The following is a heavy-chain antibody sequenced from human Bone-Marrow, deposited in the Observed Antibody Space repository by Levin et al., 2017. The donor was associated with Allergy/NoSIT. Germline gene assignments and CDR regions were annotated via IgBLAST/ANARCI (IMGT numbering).Heavy chain of an antibody. CDR1: FFPFLLSS. CDR3: TRGYCSTTRCYNRVSEY. D-gene: IGHD2-2*02. V-gene: IGHV3-64*01. CDR2: INSNGDST. Sequence: SLNLFFSSSFFPFLLSSLHWVRQAPGKGLEYVSAINSNGDSTYYANSVKGRFTISLSPSKNTLSLRMGSLRAEDMAVYYCTRGYCSTTRCYNRVSEYWGQGTLVTVSS. J-gene: IGHJ4*02.